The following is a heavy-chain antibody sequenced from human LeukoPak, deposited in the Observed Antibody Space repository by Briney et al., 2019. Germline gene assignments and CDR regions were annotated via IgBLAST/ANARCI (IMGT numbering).Heavy chain of an antibody. J-gene: IGHJ4*02. Sequence: GGSLRLSFAASGFTFSSYGMPWVRQAPGKGLEWVAFIRYDGSNKYYADSVKGRFTISRDNSKNTLYLQMNSLRAEDTAVYYCAKDRGGYSYGAYFDYWGQGTLVTVSS. CDR1: GFTFSSYG. CDR2: IRYDGSNK. V-gene: IGHV3-30*02. CDR3: AKDRGGYSYGAYFDY. D-gene: IGHD5-18*01.